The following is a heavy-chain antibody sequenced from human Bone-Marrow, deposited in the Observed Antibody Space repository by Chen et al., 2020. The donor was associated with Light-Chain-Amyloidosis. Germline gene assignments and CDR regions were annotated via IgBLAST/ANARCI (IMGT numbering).Heavy chain of an antibody. V-gene: IGHV3-9*01. CDR1: GFTFDDYA. D-gene: IGHD2-2*02. CDR2: ISWNSGGI. Sequence: EVQLVESGGGLVQPGRSLRLSCAASGFTFDDYAMHWVRQAPGKGLEWVSGISWNSGGIGYADSVKGRFTISRDNAKNSLYLQMNSLGAGDTALYYCAKAIVPAAIGYFDYWGQGTLVTVSS. CDR3: AKAIVPAAIGYFDY. J-gene: IGHJ4*02.